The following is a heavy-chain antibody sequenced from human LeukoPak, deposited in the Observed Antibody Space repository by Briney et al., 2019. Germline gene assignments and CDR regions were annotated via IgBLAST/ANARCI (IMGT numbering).Heavy chain of an antibody. V-gene: IGHV3-30*04. CDR3: ASWGEGALDN. D-gene: IGHD1-26*01. CDR1: GFTFSSYA. J-gene: IGHJ4*02. Sequence: GGSLRLSCAASGFTFSSYAMHWVRQAPGKGLEWVAVISYDGSNTYYADSVKGRFTISRDNAKKSLYLQMNSLRVEDTGVYYCASWGEGALDNWGQGTLVTVSS. CDR2: ISYDGSNT.